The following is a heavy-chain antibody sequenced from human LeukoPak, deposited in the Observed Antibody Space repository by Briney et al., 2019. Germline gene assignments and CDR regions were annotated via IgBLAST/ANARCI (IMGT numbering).Heavy chain of an antibody. Sequence: GGSLRLSCAASGFTFSDYYMAWIRQAPGKGLEWVSYISRSISTIYYADSVKGRFTISRDNAKNSLYLQMNSLRAEDTAVYYCATTETTQGWYFDLWGQGTLVTVSS. J-gene: IGHJ2*01. V-gene: IGHV3-11*04. CDR1: GFTFSDYY. CDR3: ATTETTQGWYFDL. CDR2: ISRSISTI. D-gene: IGHD4-11*01.